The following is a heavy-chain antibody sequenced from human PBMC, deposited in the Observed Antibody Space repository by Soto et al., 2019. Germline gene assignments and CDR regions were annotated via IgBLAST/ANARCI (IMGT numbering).Heavy chain of an antibody. V-gene: IGHV3-74*01. D-gene: IGHD1-1*01. Sequence: EGSLRLSCAASGFTFSMYWMHWVRQVPGKGPEWVSRINDDGISTNYADSVKGRFTISRDNAKNTLYLQMNALRVEDTAVYYCTRGPRSTSTGTGAFWGQGTLVTVSS. CDR1: GFTFSMYW. J-gene: IGHJ4*02. CDR3: TRGPRSTSTGTGAF. CDR2: INDDGIST.